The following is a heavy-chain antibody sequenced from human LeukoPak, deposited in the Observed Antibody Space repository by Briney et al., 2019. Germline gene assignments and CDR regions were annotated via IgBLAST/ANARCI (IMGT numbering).Heavy chain of an antibody. CDR3: ARLLFAHGAFDI. Sequence: GGSLRLSCAASGFTFDDYGMSWVRQAPGKGLEWVSGINWNGGSTTYADSVKGRFTISRDNAKNSLYLQMNSLRAEDTAVYYCARLLFAHGAFDIWGQGTMVTVSS. CDR2: INWNGGST. J-gene: IGHJ3*02. V-gene: IGHV3-20*04. CDR1: GFTFDDYG.